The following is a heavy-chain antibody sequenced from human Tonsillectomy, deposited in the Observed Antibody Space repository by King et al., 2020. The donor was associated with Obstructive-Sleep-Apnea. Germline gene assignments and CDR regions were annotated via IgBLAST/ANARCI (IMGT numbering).Heavy chain of an antibody. CDR2: ISWNSGAI. D-gene: IGHD6-25*01. CDR1: GFTFDDYG. J-gene: IGHJ3*02. CDR3: VKDRGSGYRSGAFDI. V-gene: IGHV3-9*01. Sequence: VQLLESGGGLVQPGRSLRLSCAASGFTFDDYGMPWVRQVPGKGLEWGSGISWNSGAIGFADPVKGRLTISRDNGKNSLYLQMNSLRAEDTALYFCVKDRGSGYRSGAFDIWGQGTMVAVSS.